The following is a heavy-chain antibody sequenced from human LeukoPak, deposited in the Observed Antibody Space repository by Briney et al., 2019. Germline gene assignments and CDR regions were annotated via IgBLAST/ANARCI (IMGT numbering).Heavy chain of an antibody. V-gene: IGHV3-48*01. CDR2: IGGRTSTI. CDR1: GFTFSSYG. J-gene: IGHJ4*02. D-gene: IGHD4-17*01. Sequence: PGGSLRLSCAASGFTFSSYGMHWVRQAPGKGLEWVSYIGGRTSTIKYADSVRGRFTVSRDNAKNSLYLQMTSLRAEDTAVYYCARGEGAVTTVYWGQGTLVTVSS. CDR3: ARGEGAVTTVY.